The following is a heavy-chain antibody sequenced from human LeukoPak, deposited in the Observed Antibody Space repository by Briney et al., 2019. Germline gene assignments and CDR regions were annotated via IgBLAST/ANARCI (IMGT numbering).Heavy chain of an antibody. V-gene: IGHV3-33*06. CDR2: IWYDGSNK. CDR3: AKDLEEDPYTYYFDY. CDR1: GFTFSSYG. D-gene: IGHD5-18*01. Sequence: GGSLRLSCAASGFTFSSYGMHWVRQAPGKGLEWVAVIWYDGSNKYYADSVKGRFTISRDNSKNTLYLQMNSLRAEDTAVYYCAKDLEEDPYTYYFDYWGQGTLVTVSS. J-gene: IGHJ4*02.